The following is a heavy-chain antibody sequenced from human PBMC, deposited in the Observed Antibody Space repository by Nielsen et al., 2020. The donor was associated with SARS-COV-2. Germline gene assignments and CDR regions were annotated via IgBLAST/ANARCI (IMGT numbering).Heavy chain of an antibody. CDR2: INPSGGST. V-gene: IGHV1-46*01. CDR1: GYTFTSYY. Sequence: ASVKVSCKASGYTFTSYYMHWVRQAPGQGLEWMGIINPSGGSTSYAQKFQGRVTITRDMSTSTAYMELSSLRSEDTAVYYCAATAGVAVLSDYWGQGTLVTVSS. J-gene: IGHJ4*02. D-gene: IGHD2-15*01. CDR3: AATAGVAVLSDY.